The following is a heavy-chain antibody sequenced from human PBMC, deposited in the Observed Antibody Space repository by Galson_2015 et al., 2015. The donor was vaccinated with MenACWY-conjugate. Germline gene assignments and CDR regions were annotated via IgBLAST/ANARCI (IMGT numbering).Heavy chain of an antibody. CDR1: GFTFNDYW. CDR2: IKQDGSET. CDR3: ARSHGDY. Sequence: SLRLSCAASGFTFNDYWMTWVRQAPGKGLEWVATIKQDGSETVKGRSIISRDNAKNSLYLQMTSLRVEDTAVYYCARSHGDYWGQGALVTVSS. V-gene: IGHV3-7*03. J-gene: IGHJ4*02.